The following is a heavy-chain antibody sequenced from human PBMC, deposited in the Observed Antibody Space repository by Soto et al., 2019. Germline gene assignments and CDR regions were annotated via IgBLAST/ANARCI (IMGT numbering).Heavy chain of an antibody. CDR1: GGSISSYY. V-gene: IGHV4-59*01. CDR2: IYYSGST. CDR3: QRERREYYCVSSGYYLRGYDAFDI. D-gene: IGHD3-22*01. J-gene: IGHJ3*02. Sequence: PETLSLTCTVSGGSISSYYWSCIRQPPWKGLEWIVYIYYSGSTNCNPSLKSRVTISVDTSKNQCSLKLSSVTAADTAVYYWQRERREYYCVSSGYYLRGYDAFDIWGQGTIVTVSS.